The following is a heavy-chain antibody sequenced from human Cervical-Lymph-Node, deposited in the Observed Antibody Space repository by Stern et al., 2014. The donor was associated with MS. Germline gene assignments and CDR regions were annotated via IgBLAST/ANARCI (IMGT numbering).Heavy chain of an antibody. Sequence: VQLVESGGGVVQPGRSLRISCAASGFTFSSYAMHWVRQAPGKGLEWVAVISYDGSNTYYADNVKGRFTLSTDNSKNKLYLQMNSLRAEDTAVYYCARDDYYDSSGYDAFDIWGQGTMVTVSS. CDR1: GFTFSSYA. J-gene: IGHJ3*02. D-gene: IGHD3-22*01. V-gene: IGHV3-30-3*01. CDR2: ISYDGSNT. CDR3: ARDDYYDSSGYDAFDI.